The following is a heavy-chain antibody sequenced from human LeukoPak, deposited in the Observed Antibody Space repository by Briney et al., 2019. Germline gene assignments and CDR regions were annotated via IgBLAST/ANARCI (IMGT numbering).Heavy chain of an antibody. CDR3: ARDLKDYYDSGSFYFDY. D-gene: IGHD3-10*01. J-gene: IGHJ4*02. V-gene: IGHV4-34*01. Sequence: SETLSLTCAVYGGSFSGYYWSWIRQLPGKGLEWIGEINHSGSTNYNPSLKSRVTISVDTSKNQFSLKLSSVTAADTAVYYCARDLKDYYDSGSFYFDYWGQGTLVTVSS. CDR1: GGSFSGYY. CDR2: INHSGST.